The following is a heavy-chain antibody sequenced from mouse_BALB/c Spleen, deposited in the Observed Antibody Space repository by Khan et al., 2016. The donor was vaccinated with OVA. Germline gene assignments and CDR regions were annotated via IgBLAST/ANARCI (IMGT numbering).Heavy chain of an antibody. D-gene: IGHD1-1*01. CDR3: ATSYFCGYYFDY. J-gene: IGHJ2*01. CDR1: GFTFSSYG. Sequence: EVQGVESGGGLVQPGGSRKLSCAASGFTFSSYGVHWVRQAPERGLEWVAYISGDSTTIYYADTVKGRFTISRDNPKNTLFMQMTSLMSEDTAKYYCATSYFCGYYFDYWGPGTTLTVSS. V-gene: IGHV5-17*02. CDR2: ISGDSTTI.